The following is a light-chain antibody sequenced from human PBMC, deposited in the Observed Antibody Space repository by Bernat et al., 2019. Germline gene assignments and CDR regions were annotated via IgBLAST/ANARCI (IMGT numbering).Light chain of an antibody. V-gene: IGKV1-39*01. Sequence: DIQMTQSPSSLSASVGDRVTITCRASQNIGNYLNWYRQKPGRAPTLLIYAASTLQSGVPSRFSGSGSGTDFTLTISGLLPEDFATYYCQQSYSTLSLISFGPGTKVDF. CDR2: AAS. J-gene: IGKJ3*01. CDR3: QQSYSTLSLIS. CDR1: QNIGNY.